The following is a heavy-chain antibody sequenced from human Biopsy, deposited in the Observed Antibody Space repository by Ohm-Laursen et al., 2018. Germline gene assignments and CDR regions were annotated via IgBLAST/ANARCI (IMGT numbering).Heavy chain of an antibody. D-gene: IGHD2-8*01. CDR2: IKEDGSVI. CDR3: ARDGEAKYCKHGVCPSDF. Sequence: GSLRLSCTASGFTFSNYWMTWVRQAPGKGLEWVANIKEDGSVIHYLDSVKGRFTISRDNANKLLFLQMNSLRVEDTAVYYCARDGEAKYCKHGVCPSDFWGQGTLVTVSS. V-gene: IGHV3-7*01. CDR1: GFTFSNYW. J-gene: IGHJ4*02.